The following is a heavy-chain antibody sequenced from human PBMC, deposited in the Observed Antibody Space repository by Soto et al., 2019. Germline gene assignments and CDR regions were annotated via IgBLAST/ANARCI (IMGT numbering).Heavy chain of an antibody. CDR2: ISYDGSNK. Sequence: GGSLRLSCAASGFTFSSYGMHWVRQAPGKGLEWVAVISYDGSNKYYADSVKGRFTISRDNSKNTLYLQMNSLRAEDTAVYYCAKGGRPNYGDYYFDYWGQGTLVTVSS. CDR1: GFTFSSYG. V-gene: IGHV3-30*18. CDR3: AKGGRPNYGDYYFDY. D-gene: IGHD4-17*01. J-gene: IGHJ4*02.